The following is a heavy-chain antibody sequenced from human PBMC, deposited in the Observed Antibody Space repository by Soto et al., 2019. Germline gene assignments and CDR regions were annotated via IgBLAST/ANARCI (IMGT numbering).Heavy chain of an antibody. D-gene: IGHD3-22*01. J-gene: IGHJ4*02. CDR1: GGSISSGGYY. CDR3: ARIKDSSGSGAFFDY. CDR2: IYYSGST. Sequence: SETLSLTCTVSGGSISSGGYYWSWIRQHPGKGLEWIGYIYYSGSTYYNPSLKSRVTISVDTSKNQFSLKLSSVTAADTAVYCCARIKDSSGSGAFFDYWGQGTLVTVSS. V-gene: IGHV4-31*03.